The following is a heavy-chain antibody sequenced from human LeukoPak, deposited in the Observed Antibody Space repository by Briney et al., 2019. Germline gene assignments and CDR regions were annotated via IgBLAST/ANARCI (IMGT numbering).Heavy chain of an antibody. CDR3: ASFGSGSNLDAFDI. CDR2: ISASGDVT. Sequence: PGGSLRLSCAASGFTFSKFHMGWVRQAPGRGLEWVSAISASGDVTFYADSLRGRFTISRDNAKNSLYLQMNSLRAEDTAVYYCASFGSGSNLDAFDIWGQGTMVTVST. D-gene: IGHD3-10*01. V-gene: IGHV3-23*01. CDR1: GFTFSKFH. J-gene: IGHJ3*02.